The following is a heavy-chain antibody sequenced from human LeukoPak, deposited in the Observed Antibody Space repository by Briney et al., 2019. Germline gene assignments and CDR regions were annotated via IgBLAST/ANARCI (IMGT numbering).Heavy chain of an antibody. CDR3: ATTQNFDY. J-gene: IGHJ4*02. CDR1: GFMFSKYA. Sequence: GGSLRLSCAASGFMFSKYAMNWVRPAPGKGLEWVSTIFNNGVTTFYADSVKGRFTISRDISKNTLYLQMNSLRAEDTAVYYCATTQNFDYWGQGTLVTVSS. CDR2: IFNNGVTT. V-gene: IGHV3-23*01.